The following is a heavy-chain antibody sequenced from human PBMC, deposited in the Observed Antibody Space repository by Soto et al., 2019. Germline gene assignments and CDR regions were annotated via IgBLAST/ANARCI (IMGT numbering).Heavy chain of an antibody. CDR2: ISGRGDHR. CDR3: AKDRALENQTPYGMDV. Sequence: EMQLLESGGGLGQPGGSLRLSCVASPITVYNFAAMSWVRQTPERGLEWVSTISGRGDHRYYADSVKGRFTISRDNSKNRLYLQMDGLRVDDTAVYYRAKDRALENQTPYGMDVWGQGTTVTV. CDR1: PITVYNFAA. V-gene: IGHV3-23*01. D-gene: IGHD2-2*01. J-gene: IGHJ6*02.